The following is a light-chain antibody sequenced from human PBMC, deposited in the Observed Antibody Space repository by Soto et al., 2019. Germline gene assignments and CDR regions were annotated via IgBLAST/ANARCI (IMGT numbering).Light chain of an antibody. J-gene: IGKJ4*01. CDR2: GAS. Sequence: EIVMTQSPATLSASPGERATLSCRASQSVSSNLAWYQQKPGQAPRLLIYGASTRATGIPARFSGSGSGTEFTLTLSSLQSEDFAVYYCQQHKNWPLAFGGGTEVEIK. V-gene: IGKV3-15*01. CDR1: QSVSSN. CDR3: QQHKNWPLA.